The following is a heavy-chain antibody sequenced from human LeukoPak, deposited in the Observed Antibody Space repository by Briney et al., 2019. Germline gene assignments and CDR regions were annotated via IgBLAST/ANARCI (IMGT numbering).Heavy chain of an antibody. CDR2: IWYDGRTQ. J-gene: IGHJ4*02. CDR1: GFTFSTYG. D-gene: IGHD3-22*01. V-gene: IGHV3-33*01. CDR3: ARGEYYHESSGYPNY. Sequence: PGGSLRLSCASSGFTFSTYGMHWVRQDPGKGLEWVAVIWYDGRTQFYAESVKGRFAVSRDNSKNTLYLQMNSLRAEDTAVYHCARGEYYHESSGYPNYWGQGTLVTVSS.